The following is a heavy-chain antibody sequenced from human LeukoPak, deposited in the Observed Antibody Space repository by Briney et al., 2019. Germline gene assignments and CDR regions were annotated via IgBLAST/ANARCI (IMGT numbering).Heavy chain of an antibody. Sequence: GGSLRLSCAASGFTFSGSTMNWVRQAPGKGLEWVSFISTSSSYIYYADSVRGRFTISRDNAKNSLYLQMNSLRAEDTAVYYCARDRGNDYNSYFFDYWGQGILVTVSS. V-gene: IGHV3-21*01. J-gene: IGHJ4*02. CDR3: ARDRGNDYNSYFFDY. D-gene: IGHD5-24*01. CDR1: GFTFSGST. CDR2: ISTSSSYI.